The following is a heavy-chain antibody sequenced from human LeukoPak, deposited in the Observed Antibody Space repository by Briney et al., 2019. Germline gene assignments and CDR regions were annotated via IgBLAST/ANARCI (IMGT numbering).Heavy chain of an antibody. CDR3: ATLGSSRYYPAEGRVDY. V-gene: IGHV1-46*03. CDR1: VYGFTSDN. Sequence: ASVKVSCKAFVYGFTSDNIHWVRQAPGQGLEWMGIINPSVGGTTYARKFQGRVTMTRDTSTSTVYMELSSLRSEDTAVYYCATLGSSRYYPAEGRVDYWGQGTLVTVSS. CDR2: INPSVGGT. J-gene: IGHJ4*02. D-gene: IGHD3-3*01.